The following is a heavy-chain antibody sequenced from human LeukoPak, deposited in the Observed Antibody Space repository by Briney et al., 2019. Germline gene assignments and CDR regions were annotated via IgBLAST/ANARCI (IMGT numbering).Heavy chain of an antibody. CDR3: ARSSFIAARDWFDP. V-gene: IGHV4-30-4*01. D-gene: IGHD6-6*01. Sequence: SETLSLTCTVSGGSISSGDYYRSWIRQPPGKGLEWIGYIYYSGSTYYNPSLKSRVTMSVDTSKNQFSLKLSSVTAADTAVYYCARSSFIAARDWFDPWGRGTLVTVSS. J-gene: IGHJ5*02. CDR1: GGSISSGDYY. CDR2: IYYSGST.